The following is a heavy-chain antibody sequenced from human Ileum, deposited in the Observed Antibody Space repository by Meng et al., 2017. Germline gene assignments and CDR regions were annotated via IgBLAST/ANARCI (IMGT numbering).Heavy chain of an antibody. Sequence: VELQAGGAVLLKPSRTLSLTCFVNGGSSSCYNWSWIGQAPGKGLGWIGEINHSGSTNYNPSLKSRVRISVDRWNNQISLTVSSVTAADTAVYYCARGRYGDYWCYFDLWGRGTLVTVSS. V-gene: IGHV4-34*01. J-gene: IGHJ2*01. CDR1: GGSSSCYN. CDR2: INHSGST. CDR3: ARGRYGDYWCYFDL. D-gene: IGHD4-17*01.